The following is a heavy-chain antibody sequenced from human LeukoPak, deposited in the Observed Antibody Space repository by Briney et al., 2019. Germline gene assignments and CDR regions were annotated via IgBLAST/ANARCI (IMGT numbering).Heavy chain of an antibody. V-gene: IGHV4-39*07. D-gene: IGHD3-22*01. CDR2: LFYSGST. CDR3: ARFCNYYDSSGYYYGFDP. Sequence: SDPLSLSCTVSGGSISTSTYYWCWIRQPPGKGLQWLGSLFYSGSTFYNPSLRSRLAISVDTSSNQFSLKMNSVTAADTAVYYCARFCNYYDSSGYYYGFDPWGQGTLVTVSS. J-gene: IGHJ5*02. CDR1: GGSISTSTYY.